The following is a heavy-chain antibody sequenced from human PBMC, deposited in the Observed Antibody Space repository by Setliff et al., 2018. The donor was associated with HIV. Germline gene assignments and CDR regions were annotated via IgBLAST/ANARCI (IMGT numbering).Heavy chain of an antibody. D-gene: IGHD3-22*01. CDR1: GFTFSSYA. V-gene: IGHV3-23*01. Sequence: GESLKISCAASGFTFSSYAMSWVRQAPGKGLEWVSAISGSGGSTYYADSVKGRFTISRDNSKNTLYLQMNSLRAEDTAVYYCAKTTYYYDSSGYCLDYWGQGTLVTAPQ. J-gene: IGHJ4*02. CDR3: AKTTYYYDSSGYCLDY. CDR2: ISGSGGST.